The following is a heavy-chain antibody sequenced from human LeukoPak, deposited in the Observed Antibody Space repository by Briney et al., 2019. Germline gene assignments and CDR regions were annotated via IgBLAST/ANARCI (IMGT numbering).Heavy chain of an antibody. CDR3: ARGVTTDY. V-gene: IGHV3-11*01. D-gene: IGHD4-17*01. CDR2: ISSSGSTI. Sequence: LSLTCAVYGGSFSGYYMSWIRQAPGKGLEWVSYISSSGSTIYYADSVKGRFTISRDNAKNSLYLQMNSLRAEDTAVYYCARGVTTDYWGQGTLVTVSS. J-gene: IGHJ4*02. CDR1: GGSFSGYY.